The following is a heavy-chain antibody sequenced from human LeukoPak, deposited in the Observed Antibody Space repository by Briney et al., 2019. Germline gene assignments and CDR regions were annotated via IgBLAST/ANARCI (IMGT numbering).Heavy chain of an antibody. D-gene: IGHD2-21*02. CDR3: ARFSRITWGDWGDAFDV. Sequence: PGGSLRLSCAASGFTFSDYYMSWIRQAPGKGLEWVSYISSSGSSLYYADSVKGRLTISRDNSKNSLYLQMNSLRAEDTAVYYCARFSRITWGDWGDAFDVWGQGATVIVSS. CDR2: ISSSGSSL. CDR1: GFTFSDYY. V-gene: IGHV3-11*04. J-gene: IGHJ3*01.